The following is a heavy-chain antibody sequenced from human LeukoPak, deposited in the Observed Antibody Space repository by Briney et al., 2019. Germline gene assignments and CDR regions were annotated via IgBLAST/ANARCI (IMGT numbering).Heavy chain of an antibody. Sequence: AGGSLRLSCAASGFTFSSYSMNWVRQAPGKGLEWVSSISSSSSYIYYADSVKGRFTISRDNAKNSLYLQMNILRAEDSAVYYCARERCTNGVCFGFDYWAQGTLVTVSS. CDR1: GFTFSSYS. CDR2: ISSSSSYI. CDR3: ARERCTNGVCFGFDY. V-gene: IGHV3-21*01. D-gene: IGHD2-8*01. J-gene: IGHJ4*02.